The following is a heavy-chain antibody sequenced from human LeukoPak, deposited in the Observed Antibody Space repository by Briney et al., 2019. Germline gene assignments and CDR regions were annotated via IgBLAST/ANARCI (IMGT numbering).Heavy chain of an antibody. CDR1: GFTVSSNY. V-gene: IGHV3-23*01. Sequence: GGSLRLSCAASGFTVSSNYMSWVRQAPGKGLEWVSAISGSGGSTYYADSVKGRFTISRDNSKNTLYLQMNSLRAEDTAVYYCAKDLHRMIVVDTDHWGQGTLVTVSS. J-gene: IGHJ4*02. CDR2: ISGSGGST. CDR3: AKDLHRMIVVDTDH. D-gene: IGHD3-22*01.